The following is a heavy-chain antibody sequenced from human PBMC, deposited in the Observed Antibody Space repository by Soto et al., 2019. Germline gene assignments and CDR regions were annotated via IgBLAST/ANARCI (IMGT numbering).Heavy chain of an antibody. V-gene: IGHV4-59*12. CDR2: LYNTGST. D-gene: IGHD3-22*01. Sequence: PSETLSLTCTVSGASISRYYWSWIRQSPGKGLEWIGYLYNTGSTIYNPSLKSRVTISVDTSKNQFSLHLNSVTPEDTAVYYCARISHDSSPSWGQGTMVTVSS. J-gene: IGHJ3*01. CDR1: GASISRYY. CDR3: ARISHDSSPS.